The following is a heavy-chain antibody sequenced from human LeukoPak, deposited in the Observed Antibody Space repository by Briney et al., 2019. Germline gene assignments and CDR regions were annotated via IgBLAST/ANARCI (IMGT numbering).Heavy chain of an antibody. CDR3: ARVDGTVTTSASFYYYGMDV. Sequence: PSETLSLTCTVSGGSISSSYYYWGWIRQPPGKGLEWIGSIYYSGSTYYNPSLKSRVTISVDTSKNQFSLKLSSVTAADTAVYYCARVDGTVTTSASFYYYGMDVWGQGTTVTVSS. CDR2: IYYSGST. CDR1: GGSISSSYYY. D-gene: IGHD4-17*01. V-gene: IGHV4-39*07. J-gene: IGHJ6*02.